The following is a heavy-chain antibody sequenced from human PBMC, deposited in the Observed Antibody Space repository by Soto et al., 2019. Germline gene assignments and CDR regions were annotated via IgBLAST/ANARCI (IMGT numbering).Heavy chain of an antibody. V-gene: IGHV4-39*01. Sequence: PSETLSLTCTVSGGSISSSSYYWGWIRQPPGKGLEWIGSIYYSGSTYYNPSLKSRVTISVDTSKNQFSLKLSSVTAADTAVYYCARLGGYSCGHAVVVYWGQGTLVTVSS. CDR2: IYYSGST. J-gene: IGHJ4*02. CDR3: ARLGGYSCGHAVVVY. D-gene: IGHD5-18*01. CDR1: GGSISSSSYY.